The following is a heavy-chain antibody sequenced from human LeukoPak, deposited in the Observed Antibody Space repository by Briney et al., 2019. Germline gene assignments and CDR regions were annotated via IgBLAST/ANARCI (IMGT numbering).Heavy chain of an antibody. CDR2: IRYDGSNI. J-gene: IGHJ4*02. D-gene: IGHD6-19*01. V-gene: IGHV3-33*08. CDR1: GFTFSSYG. CDR3: ARESLAVAGTWFFNY. Sequence: PGGSLRLSCAASGFTFSSYGMHWVRQAPGKGLEWVAVIRYDGSNIYYADSVKGRFTISRDNSKNTLYLQMNSLRAEDTAVYYCARESLAVAGTWFFNYWGQGTQVTVSS.